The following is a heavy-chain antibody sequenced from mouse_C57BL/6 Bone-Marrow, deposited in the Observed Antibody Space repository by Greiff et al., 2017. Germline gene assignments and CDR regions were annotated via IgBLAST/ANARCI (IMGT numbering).Heavy chain of an antibody. CDR1: GYTFTSYW. J-gene: IGHJ3*01. CDR2: IHPNSGST. D-gene: IGHD2-5*01. CDR3: ARRHYSTAGFAY. V-gene: IGHV1-64*01. Sequence: VQLQQPGAELVKPGASVKLSCKASGYTFTSYWMHWVKQRPGQGLEWIGMIHPNSGSTNYNEKFKSKATLTVDKSSSTAYMQLSSLTSEDSAVYYCARRHYSTAGFAYWGQGTLVTVSA.